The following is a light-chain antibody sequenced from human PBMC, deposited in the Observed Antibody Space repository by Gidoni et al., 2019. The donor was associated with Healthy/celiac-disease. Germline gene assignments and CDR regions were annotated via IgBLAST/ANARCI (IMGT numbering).Light chain of an antibody. CDR3: QQRSNWPLCS. CDR2: DAS. Sequence: EIVLTQSPATLSLSPGERAPLSCRASQSVSSYLAWYQQKPGQAPRLLIYDASNRATGIPARFSGSGSGTDFTLTISSLEPEDFAVYYCQQRSNWPLCSFGQGTKLEIK. J-gene: IGKJ2*04. V-gene: IGKV3-11*01. CDR1: QSVSSY.